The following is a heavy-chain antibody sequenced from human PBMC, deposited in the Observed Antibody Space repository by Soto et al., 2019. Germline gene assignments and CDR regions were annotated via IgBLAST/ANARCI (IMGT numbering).Heavy chain of an antibody. CDR3: ARDQEVGLGSGSYKIYYYYGMDV. V-gene: IGHV1-18*01. D-gene: IGHD3-10*01. CDR2: ISAYNGST. Sequence: ASVKVSCKASGYTFTSYGISWVRQAPGQGLEWMGWISAYNGSTSYAQKFQGRVTMTRDTSTSTVYMELSSLRSEDTAVYYCARDQEVGLGSGSYKIYYYYGMDVWGQGTTVTVSS. CDR1: GYTFTSYG. J-gene: IGHJ6*02.